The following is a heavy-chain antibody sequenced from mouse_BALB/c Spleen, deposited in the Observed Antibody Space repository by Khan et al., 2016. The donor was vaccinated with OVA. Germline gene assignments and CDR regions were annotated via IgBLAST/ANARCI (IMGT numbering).Heavy chain of an antibody. J-gene: IGHJ2*01. CDR1: GYTFTSYW. Sequence: DLVKPGASVKLSCKASGYTFTSYWINWIKQRPGQGLEWIGRIAPGSGSIYYNEMFKDKATLTVDTSSSTAYLQLNSLASEDSAVDFCARANGDKVPLDYWGQGTTLTVSS. CDR3: ARANGDKVPLDY. V-gene: IGHV1S41*01. D-gene: IGHD1-1*01. CDR2: IAPGSGSI.